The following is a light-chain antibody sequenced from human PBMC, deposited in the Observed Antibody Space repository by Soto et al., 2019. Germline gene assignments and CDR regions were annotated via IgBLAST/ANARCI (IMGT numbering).Light chain of an antibody. V-gene: IGLV2-23*01. CDR1: SSDVGSYNL. J-gene: IGLJ2*01. CDR3: CSYAGSSTLV. CDR2: EGS. Sequence: QSALTQPASVSGSPGQSITISCTGTSSDVGSYNLVSWYQQHPGKAPKLMIYEGSKRPSGVSNRVSGSKSGNTASLTISGRQAEDEADYYCCSYAGSSTLVFGGGTKVTVL.